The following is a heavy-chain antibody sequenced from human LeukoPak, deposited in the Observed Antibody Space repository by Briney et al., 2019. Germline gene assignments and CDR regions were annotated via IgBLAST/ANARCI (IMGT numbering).Heavy chain of an antibody. D-gene: IGHD3-22*01. CDR1: GGSVSSGSYY. V-gene: IGHV4-61*01. J-gene: IGHJ4*02. Sequence: SETPSLTCTVSGGSVSSGSYYWSWIRQPPGTGLEWIGYIYYSGSTNYNPSLKSRVTISVDTSKNQFSLKLSSVTAADTAVYYCARGAKFFYYYDSSGYWRGYYFDYWGQGTLVTVSS. CDR3: ARGAKFFYYYDSSGYWRGYYFDY. CDR2: IYYSGST.